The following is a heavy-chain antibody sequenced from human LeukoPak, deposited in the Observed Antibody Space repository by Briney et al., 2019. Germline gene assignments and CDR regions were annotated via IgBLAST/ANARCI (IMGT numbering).Heavy chain of an antibody. CDR2: ISYGGSNK. V-gene: IGHV3-30*18. CDR1: GFTFSSYG. Sequence: GGSLRLSCAASGFTFSSYGMHWVRQAPGKGLEWVAVISYGGSNKYYADSVKGRFTISRDNSKNTLYLQMNSLRAEDTAVYYCANTYDSSVYFQHWGQGTLVTVSS. J-gene: IGHJ1*01. D-gene: IGHD3-22*01. CDR3: ANTYDSSVYFQH.